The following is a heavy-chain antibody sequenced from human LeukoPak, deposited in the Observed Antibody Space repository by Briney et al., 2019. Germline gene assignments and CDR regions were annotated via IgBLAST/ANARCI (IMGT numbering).Heavy chain of an antibody. CDR2: VHLDGRT. J-gene: IGHJ4*02. D-gene: IGHD6-25*01. CDR1: GGSISSTNW. Sequence: PSETLSLTCGVSGGSISSTNWWTWIRQPPGKGLEWIGEVHLDGRTNFNPSLKSRLTMSVDLSENHVSLKLTSVTAADTAVYYCAREGGFYRPLDYSGQGTLVTVSS. V-gene: IGHV4-4*02. CDR3: AREGGFYRPLDY.